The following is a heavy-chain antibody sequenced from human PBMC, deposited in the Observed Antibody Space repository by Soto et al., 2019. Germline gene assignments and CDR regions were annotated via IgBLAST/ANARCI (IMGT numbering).Heavy chain of an antibody. V-gene: IGHV4-31*03. Sequence: TSETLSLTCTVSGGSISSGGYYWSWIRQHPGKGLEWIGYIYYSGSTYYNPSLKSRVTISVDTSKNQFSLKLSSVTAADTAVYYCAREAKRYSSGWYADDAFDIWGQGTMVTVSS. J-gene: IGHJ3*02. D-gene: IGHD6-19*01. CDR3: AREAKRYSSGWYADDAFDI. CDR2: IYYSGST. CDR1: GGSISSGGYY.